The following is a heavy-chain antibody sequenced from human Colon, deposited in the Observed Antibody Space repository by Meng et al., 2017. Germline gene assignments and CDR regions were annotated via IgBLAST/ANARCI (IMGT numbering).Heavy chain of an antibody. J-gene: IGHJ4*02. V-gene: IGHV4-61*01. D-gene: IGHD3-22*01. CDR2: IYYSGST. CDR3: ARGASDYDFDY. CDR1: GGSVSSGSYY. Sequence: QLPRPGPELVGPSGTLSLTCTVSGGSVSSGSYYWSWIRQPPGKGLEWIGYIYYSGSTNYNPSLKSRVTISVDTSKNQFSLKLSSVTAADTAVYYCARGASDYDFDYWGQGTLVTVSS.